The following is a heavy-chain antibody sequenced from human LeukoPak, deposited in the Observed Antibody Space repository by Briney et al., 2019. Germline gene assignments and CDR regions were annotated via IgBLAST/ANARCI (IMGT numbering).Heavy chain of an antibody. CDR2: IYNSGST. CDR1: GGSFSGSN. CDR3: VRAYDY. J-gene: IGHJ4*02. V-gene: IGHV4-34*01. Sequence: PSETLSLTCAVYGGSFSGSNWSWIRRPPGKGLEWIGEIYNSGSTIYNPSLKSRVTISVDTSKNQVSLHLISVTAADTAVYYCVRAYDYWGQGTLVTVSS.